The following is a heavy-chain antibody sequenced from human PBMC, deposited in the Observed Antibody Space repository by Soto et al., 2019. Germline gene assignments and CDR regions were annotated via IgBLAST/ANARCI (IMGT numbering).Heavy chain of an antibody. V-gene: IGHV1-18*04. J-gene: IGHJ5*02. CDR2: ISAYNGNT. Sequence: ASVKVSCKASGYTFTSYGISWVRQAPGRGLEWMGWISAYNGNTNYAQKLQGRVTMTTDTSTSTAYMELRSLRSDDTAVYYCAREYSSGWYLRWFDPWGQGTLVTVSS. CDR1: GYTFTSYG. D-gene: IGHD6-19*01. CDR3: AREYSSGWYLRWFDP.